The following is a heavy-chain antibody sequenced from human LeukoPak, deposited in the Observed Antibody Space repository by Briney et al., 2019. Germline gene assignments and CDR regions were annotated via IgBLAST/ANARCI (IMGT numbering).Heavy chain of an antibody. CDR2: INPNSGGT. CDR1: VDTFTVYY. CDR3: ATARWSSSWYEGGNWFDP. D-gene: IGHD6-13*01. V-gene: IGHV1-2*02. J-gene: IGHJ5*02. Sequence: GASVKVSCKASVDTFTVYYMHWGRQAPGQGLEWMGWINPNSGGTNYAQKFQGRVTMTRDTSISTAYMELSRLRSDDTAVYYCATARWSSSWYEGGNWFDPWGQGTLVTVSS.